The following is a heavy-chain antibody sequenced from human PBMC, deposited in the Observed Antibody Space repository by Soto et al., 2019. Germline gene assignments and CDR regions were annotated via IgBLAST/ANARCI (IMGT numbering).Heavy chain of an antibody. J-gene: IGHJ3*02. CDR1: GFTFTDYY. V-gene: IGHV3-11*01. CDR2: ISSSGSSI. Sequence: QVQLVESGGGLVKPGGSLRLSCAASGFTFTDYYMSWIRKAPGKGLEWISYISSSGSSIFYSDSVKGRFTVSRDNAMNSLFVQMNSLRAEDTALYYCARLTGEDAFDIWGQGTMVTVSS. CDR3: ARLTGEDAFDI. D-gene: IGHD7-27*01.